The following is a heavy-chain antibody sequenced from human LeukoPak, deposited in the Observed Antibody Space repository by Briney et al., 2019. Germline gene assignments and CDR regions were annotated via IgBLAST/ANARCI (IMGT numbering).Heavy chain of an antibody. D-gene: IGHD3-10*01. CDR2: IYWNDNK. V-gene: IGHV2-5*01. CDR1: GFSLSTSGVG. Sequence: ESGPTLVNPTQTLTLTCTFSGFSLSTSGVGVGWIRQPPGKALEWLALIYWNDNKRYSPSLKSRLTATKDTSKNQVVLTMTNMDPVDTATYYCARWTLVRGDDFYYMDVWGKGTTVTISS. CDR3: ARWTLVRGDDFYYMDV. J-gene: IGHJ6*03.